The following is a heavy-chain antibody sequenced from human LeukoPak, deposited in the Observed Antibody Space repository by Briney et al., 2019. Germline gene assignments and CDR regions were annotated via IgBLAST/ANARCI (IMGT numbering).Heavy chain of an antibody. V-gene: IGHV1-69*13. CDR1: GYTFTSYA. CDR2: IIPIFGTA. J-gene: IGHJ4*02. CDR3: AIQDHMVRGIIFDY. D-gene: IGHD3-10*01. Sequence: SVKVSCKASGYTFTSYAISWVRQAPGQGLEWMGGIIPIFGTANYAQKFQGRVTITADESTSTAYMELSSLRSEDTAVYYCAIQDHMVRGIIFDYWGQGTLVTVSS.